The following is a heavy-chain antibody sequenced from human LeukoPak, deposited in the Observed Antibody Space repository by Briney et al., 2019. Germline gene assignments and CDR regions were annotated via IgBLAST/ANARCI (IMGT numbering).Heavy chain of an antibody. CDR3: AREVAARPFDY. J-gene: IGHJ4*02. CDR1: GFTFSSYE. V-gene: IGHV3-48*03. D-gene: IGHD6-6*01. Sequence: GGSLRLSCAASGFTFSSYEMSWVRQAPGKGLEWVSYISSSGSTIYYADSVKGRFTISRDNAKNSLYLQMNSLRAEDTAVYYCAREVAARPFDYWGQGTLVTVSS. CDR2: ISSSGSTI.